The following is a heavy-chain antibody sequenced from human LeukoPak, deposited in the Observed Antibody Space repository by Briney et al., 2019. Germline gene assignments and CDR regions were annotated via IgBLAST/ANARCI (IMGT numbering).Heavy chain of an antibody. CDR2: IYPGDSDT. CDR3: ARPHYYDSSGYYGLWFDP. D-gene: IGHD3-22*01. V-gene: IGHV5-51*01. Sequence: GESLKISCKGSGYSFTSYWIGWVRQMPGKGLEWMGIIYPGDSDTRYSPSFQGQVTISADKSISTAYLQWSSLKASDTAMYYCARPHYYDSSGYYGLWFDPWGQGTLVTVSS. CDR1: GYSFTSYW. J-gene: IGHJ5*02.